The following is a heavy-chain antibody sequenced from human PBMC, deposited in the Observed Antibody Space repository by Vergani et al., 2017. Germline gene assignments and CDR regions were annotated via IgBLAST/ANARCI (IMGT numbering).Heavy chain of an antibody. J-gene: IGHJ3*02. CDR3: ARYYYFWSGSPTREGFGAFDI. D-gene: IGHD3-3*01. Sequence: QVQLVESGGGVVQPGRSLRLSCAASGFTFSSYGMHWVRQAPGKGLEWVAVIWYDGSNKYYADSVKGRFTISRDNSKNTLYLQMNSLRAEDTALYYCARYYYFWSGSPTREGFGAFDIWGQGTMVTVSS. V-gene: IGHV3-33*01. CDR1: GFTFSSYG. CDR2: IWYDGSNK.